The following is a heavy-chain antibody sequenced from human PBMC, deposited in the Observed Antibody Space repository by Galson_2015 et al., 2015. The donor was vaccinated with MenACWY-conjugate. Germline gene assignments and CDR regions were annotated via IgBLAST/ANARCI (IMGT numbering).Heavy chain of an antibody. CDR2: IVVGSGNT. J-gene: IGHJ4*02. D-gene: IGHD6-13*01. V-gene: IGHV1-58*01. Sequence: SVKVSCKASGFTFTSSAVQWVRQARGQRLEWIGWIVVGSGNTNYAQKFQERVTITRDMSTSTAYMELSSLRSEDTAVYYCAASGSSSWSNFDYWGQGTLVTVSP. CDR3: AASGSSSWSNFDY. CDR1: GFTFTSSA.